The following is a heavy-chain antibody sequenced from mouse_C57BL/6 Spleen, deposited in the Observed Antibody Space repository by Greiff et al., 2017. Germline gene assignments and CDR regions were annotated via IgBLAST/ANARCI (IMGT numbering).Heavy chain of an antibody. CDR2: ISDGGSYT. CDR1: GFTFSSYA. J-gene: IGHJ4*01. V-gene: IGHV5-4*01. D-gene: IGHD2-1*01. CDR3: ARGDGNYVDYYAMDY. Sequence: DVQLVESGGGLVKPGGSLKLSCAASGFTFSSYAMSWVRQTPEKRLEWVATISDGGSYTYYPDNVKGRFTISRDNAKNNLYLQMSHLKSEDTAMYYCARGDGNYVDYYAMDYWGQGTSVTVSS.